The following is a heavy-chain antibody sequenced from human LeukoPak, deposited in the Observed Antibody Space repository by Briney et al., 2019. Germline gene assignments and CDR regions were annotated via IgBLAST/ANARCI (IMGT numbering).Heavy chain of an antibody. Sequence: GESLKISCKGYGYTFPSYWIGWVRQMPGKGLEWMGIIYPGDSDTRYSPSFQGQVTISADKSISTAYLQWSSLKASDTAMYYCARQDGYGLYYFDSWGQGTLVTVSS. D-gene: IGHD5-18*01. CDR1: GYTFPSYW. J-gene: IGHJ4*02. V-gene: IGHV5-51*01. CDR2: IYPGDSDT. CDR3: ARQDGYGLYYFDS.